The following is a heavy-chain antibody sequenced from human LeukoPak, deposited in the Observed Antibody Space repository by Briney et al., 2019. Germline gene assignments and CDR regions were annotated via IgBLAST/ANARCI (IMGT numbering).Heavy chain of an antibody. CDR2: IRSKPNNYAT. V-gene: IGHV3-73*01. CDR1: GFAFSRPA. J-gene: IGHJ1*01. Sequence: GGSLRLSCAASGFAFSRPAMHWLRQAPGKGPEWVGRIRSKPNNYATTYSASVEGRFTISRDDSKNMTFLQMNSLQAEDTAVYYCANRGLRYSEYFQHWGQGTLVTVSS. D-gene: IGHD4-17*01. CDR3: ANRGLRYSEYFQH.